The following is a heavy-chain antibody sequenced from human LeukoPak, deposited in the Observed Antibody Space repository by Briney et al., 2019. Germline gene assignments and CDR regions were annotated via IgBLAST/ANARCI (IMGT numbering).Heavy chain of an antibody. CDR2: FSSSSSTI. D-gene: IGHD2-2*02. J-gene: IGHJ4*02. Sequence: GGSLRLSCAASGFTFSSYSMNWVRQAPGKGLEWVSYFSSSSSTIYYAASVKGRFTISRDNAQNSLYLQINSLRAEDTAVYYCAKDQGLAGYCSSTSCYKASSNWGQGTLVTVSS. CDR1: GFTFSSYS. CDR3: AKDQGLAGYCSSTSCYKASSN. V-gene: IGHV3-48*01.